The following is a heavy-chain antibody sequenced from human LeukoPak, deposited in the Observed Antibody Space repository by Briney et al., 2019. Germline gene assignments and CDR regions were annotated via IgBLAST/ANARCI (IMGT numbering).Heavy chain of an antibody. CDR3: ARGLSGDY. V-gene: IGHV4-59*01. CDR1: GGSISSYY. Sequence: SETLSLTCTVSGGSISSYYWSWIRQPPGKGLEWIGYIYYSGSTNYNPSLKSRVTISVDTSKNQFSLKLSSVTAADTAVYYCARGLSGDYWGQGTLATVSS. J-gene: IGHJ4*02. D-gene: IGHD3-10*01. CDR2: IYYSGST.